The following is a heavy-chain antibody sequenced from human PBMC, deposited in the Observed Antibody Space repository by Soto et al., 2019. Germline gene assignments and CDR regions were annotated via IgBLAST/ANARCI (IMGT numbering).Heavy chain of an antibody. Sequence: SETLSLTCTVCGGSIRDYFCTWIRQPPWKGLEWIGYIYYSGRTNYNPSLKSRVSISVDTSKNHFSLQLRSVTAADTAVYYCARVGGHDFGDYGGFDYWGQGTLVTVSS. CDR2: IYYSGRT. D-gene: IGHD4-17*01. CDR1: GGSIRDYF. CDR3: ARVGGHDFGDYGGFDY. J-gene: IGHJ4*02. V-gene: IGHV4-59*01.